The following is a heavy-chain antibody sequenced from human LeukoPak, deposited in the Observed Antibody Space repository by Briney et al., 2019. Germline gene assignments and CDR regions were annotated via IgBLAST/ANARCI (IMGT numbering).Heavy chain of an antibody. D-gene: IGHD6-13*01. CDR1: GFTFSSYE. CDR3: ARGPFVLIAAAANDAFDV. V-gene: IGHV3-48*03. Sequence: GGSLRLSCAASGFTFSSYEMNWVRQAPGQGLEWVSYISSSGSSVYYADSVRGRFTIFRDNAKNPLYLQMNSLRAEDTAVYYCARGPFVLIAAAANDAFDVWGQGTVVTVSS. J-gene: IGHJ3*01. CDR2: ISSSGSSV.